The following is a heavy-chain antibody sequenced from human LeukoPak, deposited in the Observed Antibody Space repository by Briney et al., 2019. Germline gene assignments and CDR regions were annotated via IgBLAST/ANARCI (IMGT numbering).Heavy chain of an antibody. D-gene: IGHD6-13*01. CDR3: ARRGITYSSSFFAY. CDR1: GDSIGSSNNY. CDR2: IFYSGST. V-gene: IGHV4-39*01. J-gene: IGHJ4*02. Sequence: KASETLSLTCTVSGDSIGSSNNYWAWVRPPPGKGLEWLGSIFYSGSTYYNPSLKSRVTISVDTSKNQFSLNLYSVTAADTATYYCARRGITYSSSFFAYWGQGTLVTVSS.